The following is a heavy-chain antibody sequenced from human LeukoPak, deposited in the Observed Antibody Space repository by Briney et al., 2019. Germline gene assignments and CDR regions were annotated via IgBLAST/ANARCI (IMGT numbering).Heavy chain of an antibody. Sequence: SVKVSCKASGGTFSSYAISWVRQAPGQGLEWMGRIIPILGIGNYAQKFQGRVTITADKSTSTAYMELSSLRSEDTAVYYCARETYSSSTPRKNWFDPWGQGTLVTVSS. CDR2: IIPILGIG. CDR3: ARETYSSSTPRKNWFDP. V-gene: IGHV1-69*04. D-gene: IGHD6-6*01. J-gene: IGHJ5*02. CDR1: GGTFSSYA.